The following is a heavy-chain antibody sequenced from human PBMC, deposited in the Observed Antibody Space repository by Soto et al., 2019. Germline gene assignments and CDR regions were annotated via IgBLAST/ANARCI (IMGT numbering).Heavy chain of an antibody. CDR2: ISYDGSNK. CDR1: GFTFSSYA. J-gene: IGHJ5*02. V-gene: IGHV3-30-3*01. CDR3: ARDQAAAGPWFDP. D-gene: IGHD6-13*01. Sequence: QVQLAESGGGVVQPGRSLRLSCAASGFTFSSYAMHWVRQAPGKGLEWVAVISYDGSNKYYADSVKGRFTISRDNSKNTLYLQMNSLRAEDTAVYYCARDQAAAGPWFDPWGQGTLVTVSS.